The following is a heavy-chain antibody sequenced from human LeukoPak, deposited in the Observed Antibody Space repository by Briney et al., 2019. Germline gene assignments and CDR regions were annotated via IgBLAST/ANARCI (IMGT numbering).Heavy chain of an antibody. V-gene: IGHV3-7*01. CDR1: GFTFSNFW. CDR3: ARVKVGASWYFDY. CDR2: INQDGSEK. D-gene: IGHD1-26*01. J-gene: IGHJ4*02. Sequence: PGGSLRLSCAASGFTFSNFWMNWVRQAPGKGLEWVAHINQDGSEKYYVDSVKGRFTISRDNAKNSLYLQMNSLRAEDTAMYYCARVKVGASWYFDYWGQGTLVTVSS.